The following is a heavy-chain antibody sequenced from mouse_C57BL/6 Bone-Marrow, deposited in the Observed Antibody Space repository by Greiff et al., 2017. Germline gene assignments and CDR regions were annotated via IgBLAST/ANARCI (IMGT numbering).Heavy chain of an antibody. Sequence: VQLQQPGAELVKPGASVKLSCKASGYTFTSYWMHWVKQRPGQGLEWIGMIHPNSGSTNYNEKFKSKATLTVDKSSSTAYMQLSSLTSEDSAVYYCARSRKGTRALFDYWGQGTTLTVSS. D-gene: IGHD3-3*01. CDR1: GYTFTSYW. CDR2: IHPNSGST. V-gene: IGHV1-64*01. CDR3: ARSRKGTRALFDY. J-gene: IGHJ2*01.